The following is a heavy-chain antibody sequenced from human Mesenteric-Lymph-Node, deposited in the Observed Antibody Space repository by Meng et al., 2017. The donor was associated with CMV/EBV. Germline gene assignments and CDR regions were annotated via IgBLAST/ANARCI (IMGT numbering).Heavy chain of an antibody. CDR1: GFTFDDYG. CDR3: AKDLGTCISTSCYWDY. V-gene: IGHV3-23*01. Sequence: GESLKISCAASGFTFDDYGMSWVRQAPGKGLEWVSGISGSGGSTFYADSVQGRFTISRDNSKNTLYLQINSLRAEDTAVYYCAKDLGTCISTSCYWDYWGQGTLVTVSS. J-gene: IGHJ4*02. CDR2: ISGSGGST. D-gene: IGHD2-2*01.